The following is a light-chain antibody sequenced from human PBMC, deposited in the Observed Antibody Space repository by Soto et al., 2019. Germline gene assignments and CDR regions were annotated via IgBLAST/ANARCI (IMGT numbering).Light chain of an antibody. CDR3: KQYDEWPPCYT. V-gene: IGKV3-15*01. Sequence: EIVMTQSPATLSVSPGERATLSCRASQSVSSNLAWYQQKPGQAPRLLIYGASTRATGIPARISGSGSGTEVTVTIIGLQSEDFAIYYCKQYDEWPPCYTVGQGTKVDIK. CDR1: QSVSSN. CDR2: GAS. J-gene: IGKJ2*01.